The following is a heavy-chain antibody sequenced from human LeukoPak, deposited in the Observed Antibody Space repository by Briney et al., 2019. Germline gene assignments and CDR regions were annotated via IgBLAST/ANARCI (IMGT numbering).Heavy chain of an antibody. CDR1: GGSISSYY. Sequence: SETLSLTCTVSGGSISSYYWSWIRQPPGKGLEWMGYIYYSGSTNYNPSLKSRVTISVDTSKNQFSLKLSSVTAADTAVYYCAGYGSGRNAFDIWGQGTMVTVSS. CDR3: AGYGSGRNAFDI. D-gene: IGHD3-10*01. V-gene: IGHV4-59*01. CDR2: IYYSGST. J-gene: IGHJ3*02.